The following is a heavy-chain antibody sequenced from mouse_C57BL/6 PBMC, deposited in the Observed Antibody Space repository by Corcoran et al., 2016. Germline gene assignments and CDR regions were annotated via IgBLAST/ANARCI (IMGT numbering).Heavy chain of an antibody. CDR3: AIDNSSGYPAWFAY. V-gene: IGHV3-6*01. Sequence: DVQLQESGPGLVKPSQSLSLTCSVTGYSITSGYYWNWIRQFPGNKLEWMGYISYDGSTNYNPSLKNRISITRDTSKNQFFLKLNSVTTEDTATYYCAIDNSSGYPAWFAYWGQGTLVTVSA. CDR2: ISYDGST. J-gene: IGHJ3*01. D-gene: IGHD3-2*02. CDR1: GYSITSGYY.